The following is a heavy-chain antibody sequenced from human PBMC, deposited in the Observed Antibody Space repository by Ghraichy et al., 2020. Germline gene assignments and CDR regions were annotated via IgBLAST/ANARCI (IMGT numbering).Heavy chain of an antibody. CDR3: ARKDTFTVEVGGLDY. Sequence: SETQSLTCAVYGGSFSGYYWSWIRQPPGKGLEWIGEINHSGSTNYNPSLKSRVTISIDTSKNQFSLSLNSVTAADTAVYYCARKDTFTVEVGGLDYWGQGTLVTVSS. J-gene: IGHJ4*02. CDR1: GGSFSGYY. V-gene: IGHV4-34*01. D-gene: IGHD4-23*01. CDR2: INHSGST.